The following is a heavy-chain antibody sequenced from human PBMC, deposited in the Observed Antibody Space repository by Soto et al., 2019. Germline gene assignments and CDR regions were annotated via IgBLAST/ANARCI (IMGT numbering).Heavy chain of an antibody. Sequence: PGGSLRLSCAASGFTFSDYYMSWIRQAPGKGLEWVSYISSSGSTIYYADSVKGRFTISRDNAKNSLYLQMNSLRAEDTAVYYWQRVTVEVPAAAEGYYSGMDGWGQGTTVSV. V-gene: IGHV3-11*01. D-gene: IGHD2-2*01. CDR1: GFTFSDYY. J-gene: IGHJ6*02. CDR2: ISSSGSTI. CDR3: QRVTVEVPAAAEGYYSGMDG.